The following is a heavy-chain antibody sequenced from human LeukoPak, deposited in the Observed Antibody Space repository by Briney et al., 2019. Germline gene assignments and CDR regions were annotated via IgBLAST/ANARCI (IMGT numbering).Heavy chain of an antibody. D-gene: IGHD3-3*01. CDR2: ISPYNGNT. V-gene: IGHV1-18*01. CDR1: DYTFTNYG. J-gene: IGHJ1*01. Sequence: ASVKVSRKASDYTFTNYGISWVRQAPGQGLEWMGWISPYNGNTNYAQKLQGRVTMTTDTSTGTAYMELRSLRSDDTAVYYCARGSRFLEWLPPGYFQHWGQGTLVTVSS. CDR3: ARGSRFLEWLPPGYFQH.